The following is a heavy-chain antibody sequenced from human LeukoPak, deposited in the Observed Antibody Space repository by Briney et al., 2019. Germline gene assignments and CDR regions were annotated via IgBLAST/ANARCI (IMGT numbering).Heavy chain of an antibody. CDR3: XXXXXXXXXXXXHYYYYMDV. Sequence: SETLSLTCTVSGGSISSSNYYWGWIRQPPGKGLEWIGSISYSGSSYYNPSLKSRVTISVDTSKNQFSLKLSSVTAADTAVYXXXXXXXXXXXXXXHYYYYMDVWGKGTTVTISS. CDR2: ISYSGSS. J-gene: IGHJ6*03. V-gene: IGHV4-39*01. CDR1: GGSISSSNYY.